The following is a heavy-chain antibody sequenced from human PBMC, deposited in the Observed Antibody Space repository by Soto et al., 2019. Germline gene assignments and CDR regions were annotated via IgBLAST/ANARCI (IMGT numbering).Heavy chain of an antibody. CDR3: ARSPSGYGEFGF. J-gene: IGHJ4*02. V-gene: IGHV4-30-4*01. CDR2: IYYSGTT. Sequence: SETLSLTCTVSGGSISSGDYYWSWIRQPPGKGLEWIGYIYYSGTTYYNPSLKSRLTISTDTSKNQFSLKLTSVTVADTAVYYCARSPSGYGEFGFWGQGSLVTVSS. D-gene: IGHD6-25*01. CDR1: GGSISSGDYY.